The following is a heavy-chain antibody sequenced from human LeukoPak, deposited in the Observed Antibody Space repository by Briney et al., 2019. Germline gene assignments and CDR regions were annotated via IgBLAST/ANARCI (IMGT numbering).Heavy chain of an antibody. CDR1: GGSISSSSYY. Sequence: ETLSLTCTVSGGSISSSSYYWGWVRQAPGKGLEWVSSISSSSSYIYYADSVKGRFTISRDNAKNSLYLQMNSLRAEDTAVYYCARKLYDFWSAPGDYWGQGTLVTVSS. D-gene: IGHD3-3*01. CDR2: ISSSSSYI. J-gene: IGHJ4*02. V-gene: IGHV3-21*01. CDR3: ARKLYDFWSAPGDY.